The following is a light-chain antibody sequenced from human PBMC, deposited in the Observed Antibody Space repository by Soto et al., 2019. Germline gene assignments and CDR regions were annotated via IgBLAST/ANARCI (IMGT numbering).Light chain of an antibody. CDR2: HAS. V-gene: IGKV1-33*01. J-gene: IGKJ5*01. Sequence: DIHMTQSPSSLSASLGDRVTITFQASQNITNNLSWYQQKPGKAPNLLTYHASKLAKGVTSRFSGSGSGTDFSFIITSLQREDLATYYCQQYYGLPPLTFGQGTRLEI. CDR3: QQYYGLPPLT. CDR1: QNITNN.